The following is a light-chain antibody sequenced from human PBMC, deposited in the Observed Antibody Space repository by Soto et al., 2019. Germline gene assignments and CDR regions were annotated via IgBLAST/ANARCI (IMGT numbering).Light chain of an antibody. V-gene: IGKV1-5*03. CDR3: QHYNSYSDA. CDR1: QSISIW. J-gene: IGKJ1*01. CDR2: KAY. Sequence: DIQMTQSPSTLSSSVGGRVTITCLASQSISIWLAWYQQKPGKAPKILIYKAYSLESGVTSRFSGSGSGTESTLTISSLQPDDFATYYCQHYNSYSDAVGPGTQVEIK.